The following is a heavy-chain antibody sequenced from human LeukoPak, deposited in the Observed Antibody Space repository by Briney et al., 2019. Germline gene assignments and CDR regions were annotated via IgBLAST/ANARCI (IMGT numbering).Heavy chain of an antibody. Sequence: GASVKVSCKASGYSFTTYYIHWVRQAPGQGLEWMGIINPSGGSTNNAQKFQGRVTMTRDMSTSTVYMELSSLRSEDTAVYYCARVAVGATVGGAFDIWGQGTMVTVSS. J-gene: IGHJ3*02. D-gene: IGHD1-26*01. CDR3: ARVAVGATVGGAFDI. V-gene: IGHV1-46*01. CDR1: GYSFTTYY. CDR2: INPSGGST.